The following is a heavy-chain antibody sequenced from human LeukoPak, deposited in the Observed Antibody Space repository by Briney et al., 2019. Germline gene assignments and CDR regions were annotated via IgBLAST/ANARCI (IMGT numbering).Heavy chain of an antibody. CDR1: GFTFSTYS. Sequence: GGSLRLSCTTSGFTFSTYSMAWVRQAPGKGLEWVSSISGSGAKTNYADSVKGRLTISRDSSNNTLYLRMDSLRAEDTAVYFCAKRGGYDYGSHFDSWGQGTQVTVSS. CDR2: ISGSGAKT. J-gene: IGHJ4*02. D-gene: IGHD5-18*01. CDR3: AKRGGYDYGSHFDS. V-gene: IGHV3-23*01.